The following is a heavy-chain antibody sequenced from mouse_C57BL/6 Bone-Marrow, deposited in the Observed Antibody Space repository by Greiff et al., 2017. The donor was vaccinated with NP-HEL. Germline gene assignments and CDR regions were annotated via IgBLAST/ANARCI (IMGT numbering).Heavy chain of an antibody. V-gene: IGHV1-15*01. D-gene: IGHD4-1*02. CDR2: IDPETGGT. CDR1: GYTFTDYE. CDR3: TRPTGTGYFDV. J-gene: IGHJ1*03. Sequence: QVQLKESGAELVRPGASVTLSCKASGYTFTDYEMHWVKQTPVHGLEWIGAIDPETGGTAYNQKFKGKAILTADKSSSTAYMELRSLTSEDAAVYYCTRPTGTGYFDVWGTGTTVTVSS.